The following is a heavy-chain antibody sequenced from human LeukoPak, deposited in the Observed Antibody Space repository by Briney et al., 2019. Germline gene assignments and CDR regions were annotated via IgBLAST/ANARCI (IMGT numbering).Heavy chain of an antibody. CDR3: AREDTAAAVYYFDY. D-gene: IGHD6-13*01. CDR1: GYTFTSYG. J-gene: IGHJ4*02. V-gene: IGHV1-18*01. CDR2: ISAYNGNT. Sequence: ASVKVSCKASGYTFTSYGISWVRQAPGQGLEWMGWISAYNGNTNYAQKLQGRVTMTTDTSTSTAYMELRSLRSDDTAVYYCAREDTAAAVYYFDYWGQGTLVTVSS.